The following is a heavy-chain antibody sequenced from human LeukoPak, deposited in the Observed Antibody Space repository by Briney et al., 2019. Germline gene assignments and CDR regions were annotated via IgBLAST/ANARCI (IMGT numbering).Heavy chain of an antibody. CDR3: ARGYYGSGSYYWDNWFDP. Sequence: SETLSLTCTVSGYSISSGYYWGWIRQPPGKGLEWIGSIYHSGSTYYNPSLKSRVTISVDTSKKQFSLKLSSVTAADTAVYYCARGYYGSGSYYWDNWFDPWGQGTLVTVSS. CDR2: IYHSGST. CDR1: GYSISSGYY. J-gene: IGHJ5*02. D-gene: IGHD3-10*01. V-gene: IGHV4-38-2*02.